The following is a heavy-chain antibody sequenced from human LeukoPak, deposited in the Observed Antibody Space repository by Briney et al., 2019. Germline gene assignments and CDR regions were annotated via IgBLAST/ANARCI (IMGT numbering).Heavy chain of an antibody. CDR2: INHSGST. V-gene: IGHV4-34*01. CDR1: GGSFSGYY. J-gene: IGHJ4*02. Sequence: PSETLSLTCAVYGGSFSGYYWSWIRQPPGKGLEWIGEINHSGSTNYNPSLKSRVTISVDTSKNQFSLKLSSVTAADTAVYCCARERSPAPSFDYWGQGTLVTVSS. CDR3: ARERSPAPSFDY. D-gene: IGHD3-16*01.